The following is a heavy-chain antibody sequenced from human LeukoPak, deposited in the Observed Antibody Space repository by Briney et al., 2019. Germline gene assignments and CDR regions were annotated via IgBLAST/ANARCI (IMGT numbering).Heavy chain of an antibody. CDR2: IIPVVGT. CDR1: GGTFTIHT. J-gene: IGHJ4*02. Sequence: SVKVSCKASGGTFTIHTITWVRQAPGQGLEWMGRIIPVVGTHYAQKFQGRVTITADKSTSTAYMELSCLRSDDTAVYYCANDDTSGYYQAWGQGTLVTVSS. V-gene: IGHV1-69*02. CDR3: ANDDTSGYYQA. D-gene: IGHD3-22*01.